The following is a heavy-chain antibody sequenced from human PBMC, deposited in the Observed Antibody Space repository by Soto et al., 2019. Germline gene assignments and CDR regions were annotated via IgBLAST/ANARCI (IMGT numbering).Heavy chain of an antibody. V-gene: IGHV1-69*06. CDR2: IIPIFGTA. J-gene: IGHJ6*02. D-gene: IGHD2-2*01. CDR1: GGTFSSYA. Sequence: QVQLVQSGAKVKKPGSSVKVSYKASGGTFSSYAISWVRQAPGQGLEWMGGIIPIFGTANYAQKFQGRVTITADKSTSTSYMEVSSLRSEDTAVYYCARGGIYCSSTSCYQYYYYYGMDVWGQGTTVTVSS. CDR3: ARGGIYCSSTSCYQYYYYYGMDV.